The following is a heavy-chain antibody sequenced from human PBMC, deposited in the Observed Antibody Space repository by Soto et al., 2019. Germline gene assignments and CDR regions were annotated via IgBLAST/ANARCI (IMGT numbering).Heavy chain of an antibody. Sequence: ASVKVSCKASGYTFTSHGISCVRQAPGQGLEWMGWISAYNGNTNHAQKLQGRVTMTTDTSTSTAYMELRSLRSDDTAVYYCARARGSGSNPWFDPWGQGTLVTVSS. D-gene: IGHD3-10*01. CDR3: ARARGSGSNPWFDP. CDR2: ISAYNGNT. J-gene: IGHJ5*02. CDR1: GYTFTSHG. V-gene: IGHV1-18*04.